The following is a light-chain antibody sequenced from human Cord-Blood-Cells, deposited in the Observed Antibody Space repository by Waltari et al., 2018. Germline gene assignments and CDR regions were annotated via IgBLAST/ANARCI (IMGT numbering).Light chain of an antibody. V-gene: IGKV2-28*01. CDR2: LGS. CDR3: MQALQTPT. Sequence: DIVMTQSPLSLPVTPGEPASISCRSSQSLLHSNGYNYLDWYLQKPGQSPQLLIYLGSNRAAGVPDRVSVSGSGTDFTLKISRVEAEDVGVYYCMQALQTPTFGQGTKVEIK. J-gene: IGKJ1*01. CDR1: QSLLHSNGYNY.